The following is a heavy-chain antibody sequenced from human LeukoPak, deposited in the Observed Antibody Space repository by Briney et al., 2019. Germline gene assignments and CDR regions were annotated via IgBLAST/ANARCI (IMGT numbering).Heavy chain of an antibody. CDR1: GGSISSSNW. J-gene: IGHJ4*02. D-gene: IGHD6-13*01. CDR2: VHHSGTI. V-gene: IGHV4-4*02. Sequence: GSLRLSCVASGGSISSSNWWNWVRQPPGKGLEWIGEVHHSGTINYNPSLKSRVTISVDKSKNQFSVKLSSVTAADTAVYYCARGDDSASWLVDHWGQGTLATVSS. CDR3: ARGDDSASWLVDH.